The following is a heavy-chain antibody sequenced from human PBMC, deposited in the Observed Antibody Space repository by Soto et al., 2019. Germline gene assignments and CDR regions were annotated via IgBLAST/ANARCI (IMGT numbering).Heavy chain of an antibody. CDR1: GFSFTTTRMG. CDR3: AHRDSTGTTTYFDS. Sequence: QITLKEAGPTLVKPTETLTLTCTFSGFSFTTTRMGVGWTRQPPGKALEWLAIIYLDGESRYNPLLRRRLTLTEDTSKNQVVLTMTNMEPTDTATYYCAHRDSTGTTTYFDSWGQGIPVTVAS. V-gene: IGHV2-5*02. J-gene: IGHJ4*02. CDR2: IYLDGES. D-gene: IGHD1-1*01.